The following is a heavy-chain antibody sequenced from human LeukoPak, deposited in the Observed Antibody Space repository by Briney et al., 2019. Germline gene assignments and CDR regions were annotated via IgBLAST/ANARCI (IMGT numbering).Heavy chain of an antibody. CDR2: IIPIFGTA. J-gene: IGHJ4*02. Sequence: GASVKVSCKASGGTFSSYAISWVRQAPGQGLEWMGGIIPIFGTANYAQKFQGRVTITADESTSTVYMELSSLRSEDTAVYYCARDCWAVALAPWGQGTLVTVSS. CDR1: GGTFSSYA. D-gene: IGHD6-19*01. V-gene: IGHV1-69*13. CDR3: ARDCWAVALAP.